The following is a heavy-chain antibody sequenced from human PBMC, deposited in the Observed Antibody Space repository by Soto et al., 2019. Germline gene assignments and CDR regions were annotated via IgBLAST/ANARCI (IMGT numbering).Heavy chain of an antibody. CDR2: IYYSGST. J-gene: IGHJ4*02. D-gene: IGHD4-17*01. CDR3: ASLAVTTPAHDY. CDR1: GGSISSGGYY. V-gene: IGHV4-31*03. Sequence: QVQLQESGPGLVKPSQTLSLTCTVSGGSISSGGYYWSWIRQHPGKVLEWIGYIYYSGSTYYNPSLKSRVTISVDTSKNQFSLKLSSVTAAATAVYCCASLAVTTPAHDYWGQGTLVTVSS.